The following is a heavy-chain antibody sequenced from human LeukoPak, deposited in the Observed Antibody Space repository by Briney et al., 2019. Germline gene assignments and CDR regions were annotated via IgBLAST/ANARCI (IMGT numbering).Heavy chain of an antibody. D-gene: IGHD1-26*01. CDR3: ARFSLVVGAMGYYFDY. Sequence: GGSLRLSCAASGFTFSNYSMNWVRQAPGKGLEWVSSISSSSSYIFYADSVKGRFTISRDNAKNSPYLQMNSLRAEDTAVYYCARFSLVVGAMGYYFDYWGQGTLVTVSS. J-gene: IGHJ4*02. CDR2: ISSSSSYI. CDR1: GFTFSNYS. V-gene: IGHV3-21*06.